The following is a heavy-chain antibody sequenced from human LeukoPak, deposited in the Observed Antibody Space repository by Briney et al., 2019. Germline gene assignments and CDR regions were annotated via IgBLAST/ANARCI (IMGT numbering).Heavy chain of an antibody. V-gene: IGHV4-34*01. CDR3: ADRRRYSYGLDY. Sequence: PSETLSLTCAVYGGSFSGYYWSWSRQPPGKGLEWIGEINHSGSTNYNPSLKSRVTISVDTSKNQFSLKLSSVTAAGTAVYYCADRRRYSYGLDYWGQGTLVTVSS. CDR1: GGSFSGYY. J-gene: IGHJ4*02. CDR2: INHSGST. D-gene: IGHD5-18*01.